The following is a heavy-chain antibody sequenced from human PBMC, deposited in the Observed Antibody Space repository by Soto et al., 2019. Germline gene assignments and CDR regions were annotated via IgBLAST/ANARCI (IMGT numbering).Heavy chain of an antibody. CDR3: ARTTAMWLSFDY. CDR1: GSTFSSYS. V-gene: IGHV3-21*01. Sequence: EVQLVESGGGLVKPGGSLRLSCAASGSTFSSYSMNWVRQAPGKGLEWVSSISSSSSYIYYADSVKGRFTISRDNAKNSLYLQMTSLRAEDTAVYYCARTTAMWLSFDYWGQGTLVTVSS. J-gene: IGHJ4*02. D-gene: IGHD5-18*01. CDR2: ISSSSSYI.